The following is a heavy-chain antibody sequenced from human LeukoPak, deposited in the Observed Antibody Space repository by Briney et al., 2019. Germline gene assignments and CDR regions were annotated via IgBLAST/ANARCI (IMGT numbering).Heavy chain of an antibody. J-gene: IGHJ4*02. Sequence: PGGSLRLSCAASGFTFSSYSMNWVRQAPGKGLEWVSYISDSSSTKYYADSVKGRFTISRDNAKNSLYLQMNSLRAEDTAVYYCARGYCSGGSCYIFDYWGQGTLVTVSS. D-gene: IGHD2-15*01. CDR3: ARGYCSGGSCYIFDY. CDR1: GFTFSSYS. V-gene: IGHV3-48*04. CDR2: ISDSSSTK.